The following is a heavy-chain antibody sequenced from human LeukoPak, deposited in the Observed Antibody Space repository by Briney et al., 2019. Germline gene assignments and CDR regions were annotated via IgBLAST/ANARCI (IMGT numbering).Heavy chain of an antibody. CDR3: AKDGPAAIEPYSFDY. J-gene: IGHJ4*02. CDR1: GFTFSSYG. D-gene: IGHD2-2*02. V-gene: IGHV3-30*02. CDR2: IRYDGSNR. Sequence: GGSLRLSCAASGFTFSSYGMHWVRQAPGQGLERVAFIRYDGSNRYYADSVKSRFTISRDNSKNTLYLQMNSLRDEDTDVYYCAKDGPAAIEPYSFDYWGQGTLVTVSS.